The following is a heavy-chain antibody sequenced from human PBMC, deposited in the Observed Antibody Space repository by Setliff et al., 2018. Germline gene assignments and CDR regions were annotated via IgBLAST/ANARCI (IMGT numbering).Heavy chain of an antibody. CDR1: GGSFSGYY. CDR2: INHSGST. Sequence: SETLSLTCAVYGGSFSGYYWSWIRQPPGKGLEWIGEINHSGSTNYNPSLKSRVTITVDTSKNQFSLELSSVTAADTALYYRTVYNTGSSKDNYWGQGTPVTVSS. V-gene: IGHV4-34*01. D-gene: IGHD2-8*02. CDR3: TVYNTGSSKDNY. J-gene: IGHJ4*02.